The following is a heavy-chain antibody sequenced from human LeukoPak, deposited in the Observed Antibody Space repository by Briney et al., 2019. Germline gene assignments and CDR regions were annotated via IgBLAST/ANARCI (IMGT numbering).Heavy chain of an antibody. CDR2: IKSKTDGGTT. V-gene: IGHV3-15*01. Sequence: GGSLRLSCAASGFTFSNAWMSWVRQAPGKGLERVGRIKSKTDGGTTDYAAPVKGRFTISRDDSKNTLYLQMNSLKTEDTAVYYCTTERLLWFGELSPWGQGTLVTVSS. CDR1: GFTFSNAW. CDR3: TTERLLWFGELSP. J-gene: IGHJ5*02. D-gene: IGHD3-10*01.